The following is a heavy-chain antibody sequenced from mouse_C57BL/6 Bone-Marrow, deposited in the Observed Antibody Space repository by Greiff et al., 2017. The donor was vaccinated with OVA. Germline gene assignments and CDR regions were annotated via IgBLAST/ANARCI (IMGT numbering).Heavy chain of an antibody. J-gene: IGHJ4*01. CDR2: ISGGGGNT. CDR3: ASPFAMDY. CDR1: GFTFSSYT. V-gene: IGHV5-9*01. Sequence: EVQGVESGGGLVKPGGSLKLSCAASGFTFSSYTMSWVRQTPEKRLEWVATISGGGGNTYYPDSVKGRFTISRDNAKNTLYLQMSSLRSEDTALYYCASPFAMDYWGQGTSVTVSS.